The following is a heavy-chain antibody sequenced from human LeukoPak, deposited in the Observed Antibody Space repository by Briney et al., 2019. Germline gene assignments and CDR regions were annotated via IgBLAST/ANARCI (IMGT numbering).Heavy chain of an antibody. V-gene: IGHV3-30*02. Sequence: GGSLRLSCAASGFTFSSYAMHWVRQAPGKGLEWVAFIQFDGSNSYYADSVKGRFTLSRGNSKNTLYLQMDSLRAEDTAIYYCAKGQGYYCDHWGQGTLVTVSS. CDR2: IQFDGSNS. D-gene: IGHD3-22*01. CDR1: GFTFSSYA. CDR3: AKGQGYYCDH. J-gene: IGHJ4*02.